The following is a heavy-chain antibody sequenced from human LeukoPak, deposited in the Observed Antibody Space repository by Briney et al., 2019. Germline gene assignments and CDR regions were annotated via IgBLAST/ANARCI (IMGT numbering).Heavy chain of an antibody. J-gene: IGHJ4*02. CDR1: GGTFSSYA. Sequence: SVKVSCKASGGTFSSYAISWVRQAPGQGLERMGGIIPIFGTANYAQKFQGRVTITADESTSTAYMELSSLRSEDTAVYYCASVAVAGPYYFDYWGQGTLVTVSS. CDR2: IIPIFGTA. D-gene: IGHD6-19*01. V-gene: IGHV1-69*13. CDR3: ASVAVAGPYYFDY.